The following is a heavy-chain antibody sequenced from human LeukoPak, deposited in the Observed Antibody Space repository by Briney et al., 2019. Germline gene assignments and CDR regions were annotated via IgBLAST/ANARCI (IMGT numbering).Heavy chain of an antibody. CDR1: GGSISSSSYY. Sequence: SETLSLTCTVSGGSISSSSYYWGWIRQPPGKGLEWIGSIYYSGYTYYNPSVESRVTISVDTSRNHVSLTLNSVTAADTAVYYCARDSGTTGEVKFDPWGQGTLVTVSS. D-gene: IGHD3-10*01. J-gene: IGHJ5*02. CDR2: IYYSGYT. V-gene: IGHV4-39*07. CDR3: ARDSGTTGEVKFDP.